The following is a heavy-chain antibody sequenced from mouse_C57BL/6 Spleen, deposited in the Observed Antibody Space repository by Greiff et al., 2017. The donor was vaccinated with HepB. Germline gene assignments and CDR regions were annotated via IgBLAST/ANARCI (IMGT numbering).Heavy chain of an antibody. D-gene: IGHD3-2*02. CDR2: IDPETGGT. CDR1: GYTFTDYE. J-gene: IGHJ3*01. V-gene: IGHV1-15*01. CDR3: TVDSSGYAWFAY. Sequence: VQLQESGAELVRPGASVTLSCKASGYTFTDYEMHWAKQTPVHGLEWIGAIDPETGGTAYNQKFKGKAILTADKSSSTAYMELHSLTSEDSAVYYCTVDSSGYAWFAYWGQGTLVTVSA.